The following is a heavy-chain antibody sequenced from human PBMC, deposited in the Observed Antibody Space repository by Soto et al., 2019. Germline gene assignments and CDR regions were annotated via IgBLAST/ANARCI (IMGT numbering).Heavy chain of an antibody. J-gene: IGHJ3*02. CDR3: TKDIGGYCSSTSCYTGPFDI. V-gene: IGHV3-30*18. Sequence: GGSLRLSCAASGFTFSSYGMHWVRQAPGKXLEWVAVISYDGSNKYYADSVKGRFTISRDNSKNTLYLQMNSLRAEDTAVYYCTKDIGGYCSSTSCYTGPFDIWGQGTMVTVSS. CDR2: ISYDGSNK. D-gene: IGHD2-2*02. CDR1: GFTFSSYG.